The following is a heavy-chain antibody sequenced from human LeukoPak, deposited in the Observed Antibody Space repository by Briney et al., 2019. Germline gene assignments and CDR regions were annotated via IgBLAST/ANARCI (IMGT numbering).Heavy chain of an antibody. Sequence: GASVTVSCKAFGYTFTSYGISWVRQAPGQGGEGMGGISAYNGNTNYAQKLQGRVTMTTDTSTSTAYMELRSLRSDDTAVYYCARDLQDKVWLGAVYYYYGMDVWGQGTPVTVSS. D-gene: IGHD5/OR15-5a*01. CDR1: GYTFTSYG. CDR2: ISAYNGNT. V-gene: IGHV1-18*01. CDR3: ARDLQDKVWLGAVYYYYGMDV. J-gene: IGHJ6*02.